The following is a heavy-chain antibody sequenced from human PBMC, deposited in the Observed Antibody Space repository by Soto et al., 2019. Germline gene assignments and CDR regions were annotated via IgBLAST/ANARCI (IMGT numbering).Heavy chain of an antibody. CDR3: ARGEQYSGRIFDY. D-gene: IGHD1-26*01. Sequence: PSQTLSLICAITGDSVSSNSAGWSWVRQSPSRGLEWLGRTYYRSKWYYEYAVSVRGRITINPDTSKNQYSLQLNSVTPEDTAVYFCARGEQYSGRIFDYWGQGTMVTVYS. CDR1: GDSVSSNSAG. CDR2: TYYRSKWYY. J-gene: IGHJ4*01. V-gene: IGHV6-1*01.